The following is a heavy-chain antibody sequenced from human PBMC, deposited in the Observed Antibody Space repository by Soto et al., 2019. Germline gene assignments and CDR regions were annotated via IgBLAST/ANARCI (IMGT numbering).Heavy chain of an antibody. D-gene: IGHD2-2*01. CDR1: GGYISSYY. V-gene: IGHV4-59*01. CDR2: IYYSGST. Sequence: SETLSLTCTVSGGYISSYYWTWIRQPPGKGLEWIGYIYYSGSTNYNPSLKSRVTMSIDTSKNQFSLKLSSVTAADTAVYYCARASGSTMPSLFWGQGAPVTVSS. CDR3: ARASGSTMPSLF. J-gene: IGHJ4*02.